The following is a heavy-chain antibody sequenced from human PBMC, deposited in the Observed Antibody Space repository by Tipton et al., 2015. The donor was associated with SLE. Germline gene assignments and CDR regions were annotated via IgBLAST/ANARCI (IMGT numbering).Heavy chain of an antibody. CDR2: IYDSGST. J-gene: IGHJ4*02. V-gene: IGHV4-59*01. CDR1: GDSISSYY. D-gene: IGHD3-10*01. CDR3: ARDPVTYGYFDY. Sequence: TLSLTCTVSGDSISSYYWSWIRQPPGKGLEWIGYIYDSGSTNYNPSLKSRVTISVDTSKNQFSLKLSSVTAADTAVYYCARDPVTYGYFDYWGQGTLVTVSS.